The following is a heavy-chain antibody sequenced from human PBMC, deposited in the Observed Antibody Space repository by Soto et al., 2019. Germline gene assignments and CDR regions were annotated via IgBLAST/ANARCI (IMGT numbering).Heavy chain of an antibody. CDR3: AKDLELEVFTAEYLDH. CDR2: ISGYGGST. J-gene: IGHJ4*02. Sequence: EVQLLGSGGGLVQPGGSLRLSCAASGFTFSSYAMSWVRQAPGKGLEWVSSISGYGGSTYYADSVKGRFTISRDNSKNTLYLQMNSLRAEDTAVYYCAKDLELEVFTAEYLDHWGQGSLVTVSS. D-gene: IGHD1-1*01. CDR1: GFTFSSYA. V-gene: IGHV3-23*01.